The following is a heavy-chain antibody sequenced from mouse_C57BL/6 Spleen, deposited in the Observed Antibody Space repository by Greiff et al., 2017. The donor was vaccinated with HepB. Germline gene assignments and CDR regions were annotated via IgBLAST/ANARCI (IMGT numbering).Heavy chain of an antibody. J-gene: IGHJ3*01. Sequence: VQWVESGPELVKPGASVKISCKASGYAFSSSWMNWVKQRPGKGLEWIGRIYPGDGDTNYNGKFKGKATLTADKSSSTAYMQLSSLTSEDSAVYFCARRSGMGVFAYWGQGTLVTVSA. D-gene: IGHD3-1*01. V-gene: IGHV1-82*01. CDR1: GYAFSSSW. CDR3: ARRSGMGVFAY. CDR2: IYPGDGDT.